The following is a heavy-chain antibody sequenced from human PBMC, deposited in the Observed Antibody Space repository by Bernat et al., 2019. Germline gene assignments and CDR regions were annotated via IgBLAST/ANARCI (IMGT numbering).Heavy chain of an antibody. D-gene: IGHD2-15*01. V-gene: IGHV3-48*03. CDR2: ISSSGSTI. Sequence: EVQLVESGGGLVQPGGSLRLSCAASGFTFSSYEMNWVRQAPGKGLEWVSYISSSGSTIYYADSVKGRFTISRDNAKNSLYLQVNSLRAEDTAVYYCARVGVVVVAADDAFDIWGQGTMVTVSS. J-gene: IGHJ3*02. CDR1: GFTFSSYE. CDR3: ARVGVVVVAADDAFDI.